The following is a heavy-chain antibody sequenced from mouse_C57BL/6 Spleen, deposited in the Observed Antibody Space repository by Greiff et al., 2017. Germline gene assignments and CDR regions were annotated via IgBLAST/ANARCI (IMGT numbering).Heavy chain of an antibody. D-gene: IGHD1-1*01. CDR3: ARRGTTGYFDV. J-gene: IGHJ1*03. V-gene: IGHV1-80*01. CDR2: IYPGDGGT. Sequence: QVQLQQSGAELVKPGASVKISCKASGYAFSSYWMTWVKQRPGKGLEWIGQIYPGDGGTNYNGKFKGKATLTADTSSSTAYMQLSSLTSEDSAVSVGARRGTTGYFDVWGTGTTVTVCS. CDR1: GYAFSSYW.